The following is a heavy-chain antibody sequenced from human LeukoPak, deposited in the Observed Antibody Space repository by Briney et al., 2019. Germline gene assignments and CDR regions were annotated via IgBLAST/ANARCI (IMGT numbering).Heavy chain of an antibody. V-gene: IGHV3-23*01. J-gene: IGHJ4*02. CDR1: GFTFSSYA. D-gene: IGHD2-15*01. CDR3: AKDIGSLRYFDY. CDR2: ISGSGGST. Sequence: GGSLRLSCAASGFTFSSYAMSWVRQAPGKGLEWVSTISGSGGSTYYADSVKGRFTISRDNSKNTLYLQVNSLRAEDTAVYYCAKDIGSLRYFDYWGQGALVTVSS.